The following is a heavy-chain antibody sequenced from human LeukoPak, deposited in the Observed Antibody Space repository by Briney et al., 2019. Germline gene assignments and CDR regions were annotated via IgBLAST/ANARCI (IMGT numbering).Heavy chain of an antibody. CDR2: VSGSSGST. CDR3: AKLARYSYVGVYYFDS. D-gene: IGHD5-18*01. V-gene: IGHV3-23*01. Sequence: PGWSLRLSCVPSRFTLSSYSMNWLRQAPRKGLEGVSGVSGSSGSTYYAEPVKGRSTISRDNSKRTLFLQMNSLRAEDTAVYYCAKLARYSYVGVYYFDSWGQGTLVTVSS. CDR1: RFTLSSYS. J-gene: IGHJ4*02.